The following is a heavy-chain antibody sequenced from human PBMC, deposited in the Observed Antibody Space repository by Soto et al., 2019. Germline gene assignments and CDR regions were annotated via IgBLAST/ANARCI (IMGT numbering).Heavy chain of an antibody. CDR2: ISTSGSTI. J-gene: IGHJ4*02. Sequence: PGGSLRLSCAASGFSFNTYEMNWVRQAPGKGLEWVSYISTSGSTIYYADSVKGRFTISRDNGKNSLYLQMNSLRAEDTAVYYCAYGGSCDYWGQGTRVTVSS. CDR1: GFSFNTYE. CDR3: AYGGSCDY. D-gene: IGHD1-26*01. V-gene: IGHV3-48*03.